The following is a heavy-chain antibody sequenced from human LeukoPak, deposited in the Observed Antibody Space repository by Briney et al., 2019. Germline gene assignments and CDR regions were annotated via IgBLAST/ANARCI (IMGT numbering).Heavy chain of an antibody. CDR3: ARAGGYSGYDSYYFDY. Sequence: GGSLRLSCAASGFTFSSYSMNWVRQAPGKGLEWVSSISSSSSYIYYADSVKGRFTISRDNAKNSLYLQMNSLRAEDTAVYYCARAGGYSGYDSYYFDYWGQGTLVTVS. CDR2: ISSSSSYI. J-gene: IGHJ4*02. CDR1: GFTFSSYS. V-gene: IGHV3-21*01. D-gene: IGHD5-12*01.